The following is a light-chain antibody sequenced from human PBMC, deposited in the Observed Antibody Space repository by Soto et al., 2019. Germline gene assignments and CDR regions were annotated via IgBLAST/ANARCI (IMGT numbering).Light chain of an antibody. Sequence: DIQMTQSPSSLSASVGDRVAITCQASQDITNYLNWYQQKPGKAPKLLIYDASNLKTGVPSRFSGSGSGTDFTFTISSLQPEDIAKYYCQQYNNVPRTFGQGTKVDIK. V-gene: IGKV1-33*01. J-gene: IGKJ1*01. CDR2: DAS. CDR1: QDITNY. CDR3: QQYNNVPRT.